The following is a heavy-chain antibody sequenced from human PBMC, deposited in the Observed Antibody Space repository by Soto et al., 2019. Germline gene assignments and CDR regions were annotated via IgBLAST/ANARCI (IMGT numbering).Heavy chain of an antibody. Sequence: SETLSLTCTVSGGSISSSSYYWGWIRQPPGKGLEWIGSIYYSGSTYYNPSLKSRVTISVDTSKNQFSLKLSSVTAADTAVYYCASQNYYDSSGYYPNYYYYGMDVWGQGTTVTVSS. CDR3: ASQNYYDSSGYYPNYYYYGMDV. CDR1: GGSISSSSYY. D-gene: IGHD3-22*01. V-gene: IGHV4-39*01. CDR2: IYYSGST. J-gene: IGHJ6*02.